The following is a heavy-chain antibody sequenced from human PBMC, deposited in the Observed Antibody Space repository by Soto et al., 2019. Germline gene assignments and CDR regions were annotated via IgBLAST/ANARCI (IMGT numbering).Heavy chain of an antibody. CDR2: ISYDGSDK. CDR3: ARVDCSTTTCYYYGFDV. D-gene: IGHD2-2*01. J-gene: IGHJ6*02. V-gene: IGHV3-30-3*01. CDR1: GFDFSGYT. Sequence: LRRSCAGSGFDFSGYTIHWVRHAPGKGLEWVAVISYDGSDKYYADSVKGRFTISRDNAKKTLYLQMNSLRIEDTAVYYCARVDCSTTTCYYYGFDVWGQGTTVTVSS.